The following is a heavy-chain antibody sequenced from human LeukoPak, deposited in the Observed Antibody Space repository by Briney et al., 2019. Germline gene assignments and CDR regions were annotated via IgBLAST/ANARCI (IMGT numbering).Heavy chain of an antibody. CDR3: ARDFFHSSDSRPFDY. CDR2: INSDGSWT. Sequence: GGSLRLSCAASGNYWMHWVRQVPGKGLVWVSHINSDGSWTRYADSVKGRFTISKDNAKNTVYLQMDSLRVEDTAVYYCARDFFHSSDSRPFDYWGQGTLVTVSS. CDR1: GNYW. V-gene: IGHV3-74*01. J-gene: IGHJ4*02. D-gene: IGHD3-22*01.